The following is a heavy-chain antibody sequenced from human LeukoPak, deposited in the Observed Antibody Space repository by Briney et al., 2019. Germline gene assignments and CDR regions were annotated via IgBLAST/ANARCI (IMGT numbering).Heavy chain of an antibody. V-gene: IGHV4-34*01. CDR3: ARGGVRPGDC. CDR2: INHSGST. Sequence: PSETLSLTCAVYGGSFSGYYWSWIRQPPGKGLEWIGEINHSGSTNYNPSLKSRVTISVDTSKNQFSLKLSSVTAADTAVYYCARGGVRPGDCWGQGTLVTVSS. CDR1: GGSFSGYY. D-gene: IGHD3-10*02. J-gene: IGHJ4*02.